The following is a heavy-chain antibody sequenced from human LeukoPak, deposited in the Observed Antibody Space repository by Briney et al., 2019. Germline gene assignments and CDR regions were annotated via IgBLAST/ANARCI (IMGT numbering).Heavy chain of an antibody. V-gene: IGHV4-31*11. CDR3: ARGSPAAGTYYIDY. J-gene: IGHJ4*02. CDR1: GGSISSSNW. Sequence: SETLSLTCAVSGGSISSSNWWSWVRQHPGKGLEWIGYIFYSGSSYYDPSLKSRVTISLDTSENQFSLRVSSVTAADTALYYCARGSPAAGTYYIDYWGQGTLVTVSP. CDR2: IFYSGSS. D-gene: IGHD6-13*01.